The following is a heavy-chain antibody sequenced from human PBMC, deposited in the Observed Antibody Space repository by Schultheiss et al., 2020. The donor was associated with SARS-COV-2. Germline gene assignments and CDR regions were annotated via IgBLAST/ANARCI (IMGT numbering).Heavy chain of an antibody. J-gene: IGHJ5*02. CDR3: ASLYYDFWSGYYGYNWFDP. CDR2: IYTSGST. D-gene: IGHD3-3*01. Sequence: SETLSLTCTVSGGSISSGSYFWSWIRQPAGKGLEWIGRIYTSGSTYYNPSLKSRVTISVDTSKNQFSLKLSSVTAADTAVYYCASLYYDFWSGYYGYNWFDPWGQGTLVTVSS. CDR1: GGSISSGSYF. V-gene: IGHV4-61*02.